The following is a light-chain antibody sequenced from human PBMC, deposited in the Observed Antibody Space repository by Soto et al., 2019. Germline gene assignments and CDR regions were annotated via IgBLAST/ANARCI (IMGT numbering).Light chain of an antibody. CDR3: QQYGSSPRVT. J-gene: IGKJ1*01. Sequence: EIVLTQSPGTLSLSPGERATLSCRASQSVSSSYLAWYQQKPGQAPRLLIYGASSRATGIPDRFSGSGSGTDFTLTISRLEPEDFAVYYCQQYGSSPRVTFGQGTKVHIK. CDR1: QSVSSSY. CDR2: GAS. V-gene: IGKV3-20*01.